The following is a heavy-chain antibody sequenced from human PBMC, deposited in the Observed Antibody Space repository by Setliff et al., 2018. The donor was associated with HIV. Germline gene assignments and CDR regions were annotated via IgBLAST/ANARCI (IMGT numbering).Heavy chain of an antibody. J-gene: IGHJ3*02. CDR2: IYTNGYT. CDR1: GGSIRSGSYY. Sequence: SETLSLTCTVSGGSIRSGSYYWTWIRQPAGKGPEWMGHIYTNGYTNYNPSLKSRVTISVDTSRDQFSLQLTYVTAADTAVYYCARAPTGVTNAFDIWGQGTMVTVSS. D-gene: IGHD2-8*02. CDR3: ARAPTGVTNAFDI. V-gene: IGHV4-61*09.